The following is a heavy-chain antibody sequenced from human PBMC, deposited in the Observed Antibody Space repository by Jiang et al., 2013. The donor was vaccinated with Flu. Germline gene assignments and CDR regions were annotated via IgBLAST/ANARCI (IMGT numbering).Heavy chain of an antibody. V-gene: IGHV1-69*01. D-gene: IGHD1-26*01. CDR1: YA. CDR3: AREGIVGATTWIDY. CDR2: IIPIFGTA. Sequence: YAISWVRQAPGQGLEWMGGIIPIFGTANYAQKFQGRVTITADESTSTAYMELSSLRSEDTAVYYCAREGIVGATTWIDYWGQGTLVTVSS. J-gene: IGHJ4*02.